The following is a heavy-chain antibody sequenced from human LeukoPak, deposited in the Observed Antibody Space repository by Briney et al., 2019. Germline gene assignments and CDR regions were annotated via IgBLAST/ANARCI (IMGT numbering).Heavy chain of an antibody. CDR1: GYTLTELS. D-gene: IGHD6-13*01. J-gene: IGHJ5*02. CDR3: ATGRIGSSPGWFDP. V-gene: IGHV1-24*01. CDR2: FDLEDGET. Sequence: ASVKVSCKVSGYTLTELSMHWVRQAPGKGLEWMGGFDLEDGETIYAQKFQGRVTMTEDTSTDTAYMELSSLRSEDTAVYYCATGRIGSSPGWFDPWGQGTLVSVSS.